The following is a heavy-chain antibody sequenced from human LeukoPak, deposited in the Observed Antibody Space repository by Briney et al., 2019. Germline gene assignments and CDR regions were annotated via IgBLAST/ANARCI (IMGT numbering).Heavy chain of an antibody. V-gene: IGHV3-23*01. CDR1: EFSFGSYA. CDR3: AKVHDSSGYYRYYFDY. CDR2: ISGSGGST. J-gene: IGHJ4*02. Sequence: PGGSLRLSCAASEFSFGSYAMSWVRQAPGKGLQWVSAISGSGGSTYYAGSVKGRFTISRDNSKNTLYLQMNSLRAEDTAVYYCAKVHDSSGYYRYYFDYWGQGTLVTVSS. D-gene: IGHD3-22*01.